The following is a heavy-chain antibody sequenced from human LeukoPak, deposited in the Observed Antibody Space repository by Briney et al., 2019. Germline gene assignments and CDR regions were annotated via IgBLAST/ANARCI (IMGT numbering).Heavy chain of an antibody. CDR2: ISYDGSNK. D-gene: IGHD2-21*01. Sequence: GGSLRLSCAASGFTFSSYAMSWVRQAPGKGLEWVAVISYDGSNKYYADSVKGRFTISRDNSKNTLYLQMNSLRAEDTAVYYCAKRGDSKGAFDIWGQGTMVTVSS. V-gene: IGHV3-30*18. CDR1: GFTFSSYA. J-gene: IGHJ3*02. CDR3: AKRGDSKGAFDI.